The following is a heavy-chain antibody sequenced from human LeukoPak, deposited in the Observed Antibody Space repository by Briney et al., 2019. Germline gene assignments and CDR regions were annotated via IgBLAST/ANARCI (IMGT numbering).Heavy chain of an antibody. CDR2: ISGSGGGI. CDR3: ARDICSSKSCSYGMDV. CDR1: GFTFNSYA. D-gene: IGHD2-2*01. V-gene: IGHV3-23*01. Sequence: GGSLRLSCAASGFTFNSYAMSWVRQAPEKGLEWVATISGSGGGIYYADSVKGRFTISRDNAKNSLYLQMNSLRDEDTAVYYCARDICSSKSCSYGMDVWGQGTTVTVSS. J-gene: IGHJ6*02.